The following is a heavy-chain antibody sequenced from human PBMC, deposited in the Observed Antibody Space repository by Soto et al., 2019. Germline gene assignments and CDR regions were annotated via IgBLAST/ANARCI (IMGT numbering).Heavy chain of an antibody. J-gene: IGHJ4*02. V-gene: IGHV3-74*01. D-gene: IGHD3-10*01. CDR2: LDSGGSST. CDR3: ARWFTYGNFDYFDY. Sequence: PVGALRLSCASSGFTFSSYWMYLFRQAPRKGLVWVSRLDSGGSSTACADSVKGRFTISRDNAKNTLYLQMNGLRAEDTAVYYCARWFTYGNFDYFDYWGQGTQVTVSS. CDR1: GFTFSSYW.